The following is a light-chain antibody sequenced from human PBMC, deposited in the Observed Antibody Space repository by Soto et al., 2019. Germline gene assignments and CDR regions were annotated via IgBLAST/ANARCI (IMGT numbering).Light chain of an antibody. Sequence: DIQMTQSPSSVSASVGDRVTITCRASQGISSWLAWYQHKPGKAPNLLIYAASILQSGVSSRFSGSGSGTDFTLTISNLQPEDFATYYCQQADSFPLTLGGGTKVEIK. CDR3: QQADSFPLT. V-gene: IGKV1-12*01. CDR2: AAS. J-gene: IGKJ4*01. CDR1: QGISSW.